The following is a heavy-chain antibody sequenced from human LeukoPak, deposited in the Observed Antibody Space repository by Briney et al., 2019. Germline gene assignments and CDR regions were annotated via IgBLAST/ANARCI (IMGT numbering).Heavy chain of an antibody. CDR1: GFTFSDYY. J-gene: IGHJ4*02. CDR2: ISSSGSTI. Sequence: AGSLRLSCAASGFTFSDYYMSWIRQAPGKGLEWVSYISSSGSTIYYADSVKGRFTISRDNAKNSLYLQMNSLRAEDTAVYYCAREGSYDILTGYYISGEYYFDYWGQGTLVTVSS. CDR3: AREGSYDILTGYYISGEYYFDY. V-gene: IGHV3-11*01. D-gene: IGHD3-9*01.